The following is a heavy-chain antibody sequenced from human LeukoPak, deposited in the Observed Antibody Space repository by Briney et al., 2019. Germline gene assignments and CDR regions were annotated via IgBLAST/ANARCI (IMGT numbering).Heavy chain of an antibody. J-gene: IGHJ5*02. CDR2: INHSGST. CDR3: ARIQFDP. V-gene: IGHV4-34*01. CDR1: GGSFSGYY. Sequence: SETLPLTCAVYGGSFSGYYWSWIRQPPGKGLEWIGEINHSGSTNYNPSLKSRVTISVDTSKNQFSLKLSSVTAADTAVYYCARIQFDPWGQGTLVTVSS.